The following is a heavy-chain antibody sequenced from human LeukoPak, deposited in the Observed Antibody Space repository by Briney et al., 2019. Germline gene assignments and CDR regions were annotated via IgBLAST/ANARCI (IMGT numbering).Heavy chain of an antibody. V-gene: IGHV3-23*01. CDR3: AKDPMGVGATRDFDY. CDR2: ISGSGGST. Sequence: PGGSLRLSCVASGFAFSNFGVHWVRQAPGKGLEWVSAISGSGGSTYYADSVKGRFTISRDNSKNTLYLQMNSLRAEDTAVYYCAKDPMGVGATRDFDYWGQGTLVTVSS. CDR1: GFAFSNFG. J-gene: IGHJ4*02. D-gene: IGHD1-26*01.